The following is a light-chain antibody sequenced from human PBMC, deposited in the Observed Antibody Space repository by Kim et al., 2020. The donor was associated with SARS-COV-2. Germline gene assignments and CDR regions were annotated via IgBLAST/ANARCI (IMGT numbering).Light chain of an antibody. J-gene: IGKJ2*01. Sequence: LAPGEMGTRARKAHQSFSHYFALFQQKPCQGPRLLIYDASNRATGIPARFRGSGAGKSVNLTNSILEPGNLAVYYCQQRSNWPPHTCGQGTKLDIK. CDR1: QSFSHY. CDR2: DAS. CDR3: QQRSNWPPHT. V-gene: IGKV3-11*01.